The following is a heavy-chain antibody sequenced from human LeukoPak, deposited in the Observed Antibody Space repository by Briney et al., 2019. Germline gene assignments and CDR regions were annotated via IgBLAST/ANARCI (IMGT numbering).Heavy chain of an antibody. V-gene: IGHV4-4*07. Sequence: SETLSLTCTVSGGSISSYYWSWIRQPAGKGLEWIGRIYTSGSTNYNPSLKSRVTMSVDTSKNQFSLKLSSVTAADTAVYYCARSVPAARIYYYYYYMDVWGKGTTVTVSS. J-gene: IGHJ6*03. CDR2: IYTSGST. CDR3: ARSVPAARIYYYYYYMDV. D-gene: IGHD2-2*01. CDR1: GGSISSYY.